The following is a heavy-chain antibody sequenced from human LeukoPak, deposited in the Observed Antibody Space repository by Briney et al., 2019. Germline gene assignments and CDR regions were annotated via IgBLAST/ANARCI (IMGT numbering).Heavy chain of an antibody. Sequence: PSETLSLTCTVSGGSISSGSYYWSWIRQPAGKGLEWIGRIYTSGSTNYNPSLKSRVTISVDTSKNQFSLKLSSVTAADTAVYYCARVTVTNWRYYYYYMDVWGKGTTVTISS. J-gene: IGHJ6*03. CDR1: GGSISSGSYY. CDR2: IYTSGST. V-gene: IGHV4-61*02. D-gene: IGHD4-17*01. CDR3: ARVTVTNWRYYYYYMDV.